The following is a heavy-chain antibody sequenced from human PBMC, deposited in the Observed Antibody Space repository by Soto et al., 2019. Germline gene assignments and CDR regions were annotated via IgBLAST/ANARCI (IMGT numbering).Heavy chain of an antibody. CDR3: ARSNCTNGVCYLYYFDY. CDR2: VIPIFGTA. D-gene: IGHD2-8*01. V-gene: IGHV1-69*12. CDR1: GGTFSSYA. Sequence: QVQLVQSGAVVKKPGSSVKVSCKASGGTFSSYAISWVRQAPRQGLEWMGGVIPIFGTANYAQKFQGRVTITADESTSTAYMELSSLRSEDTAVYYCARSNCTNGVCYLYYFDYWGQGTLVTVSS. J-gene: IGHJ4*02.